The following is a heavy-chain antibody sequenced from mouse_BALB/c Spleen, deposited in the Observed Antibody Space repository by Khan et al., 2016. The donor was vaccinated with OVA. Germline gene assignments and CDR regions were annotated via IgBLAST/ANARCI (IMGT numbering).Heavy chain of an antibody. J-gene: IGHJ4*01. V-gene: IGHV1S33*01. CDR3: ASEGLRGVGLDY. CDR1: GYTFTSYD. CDR2: IYPGDDST. D-gene: IGHD2-4*01. Sequence: LQQSGPELVKPGALVKISCKASGYTFTSYDINWVKQRPGQGLEWIGWIYPGDDSTNYNEKFKGKATLTADKSSNTAYMQLSSLTSENSAVYCCASEGLRGVGLDYWGQGTSVTVSS.